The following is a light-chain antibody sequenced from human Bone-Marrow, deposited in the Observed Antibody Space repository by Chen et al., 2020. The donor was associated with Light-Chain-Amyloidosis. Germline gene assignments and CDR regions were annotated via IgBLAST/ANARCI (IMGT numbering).Light chain of an antibody. Sequence: QSALTQPASVSGSPGQSINISCTGTSSDVGGDNHVSWYQQHPDKAPKLMIYEVTNRHSWVPDRFSGSKSDNTASLTISGLQTEDEADYFCSSYTITNTLVFGSGTRVTVL. CDR1: SSDVGGDNH. J-gene: IGLJ1*01. CDR2: EVT. CDR3: SSYTITNTLV. V-gene: IGLV2-14*01.